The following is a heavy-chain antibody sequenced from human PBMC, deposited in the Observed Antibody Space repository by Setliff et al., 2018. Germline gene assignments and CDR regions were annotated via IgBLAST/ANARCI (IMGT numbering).Heavy chain of an antibody. V-gene: IGHV3-30*03. Sequence: PGGSLRLSCAASGFTFSSFAMSWVRQAPGKGLEWVAIIFHDGRDIYYGDSVQGRFAISRDNSKNTLYLQMNSLRSDDTAVYYCAGVHWTTNWFLHYWGQGTLVTVSS. D-gene: IGHD7-27*01. J-gene: IGHJ4*01. CDR2: IFHDGRDI. CDR1: GFTFSSFA. CDR3: AGVHWTTNWFLHY.